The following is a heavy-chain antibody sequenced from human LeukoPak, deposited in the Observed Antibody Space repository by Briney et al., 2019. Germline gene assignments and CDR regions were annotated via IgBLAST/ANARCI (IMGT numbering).Heavy chain of an antibody. V-gene: IGHV4-59*11. J-gene: IGHJ6*03. CDR1: GGAITRHY. D-gene: IGHD2-15*01. CDR2: ISNSGST. Sequence: SETPSLTCTLSGGAITRHYWTWIRHSPVKGLEWIGDISNSGSTSYNPSLKSRVTVSIDTSKNQFSLKLSSVTAVDTAVYYCGRDALVGYFSYYYMDVWGKGTTVTVSS. CDR3: GRDALVGYFSYYYMDV.